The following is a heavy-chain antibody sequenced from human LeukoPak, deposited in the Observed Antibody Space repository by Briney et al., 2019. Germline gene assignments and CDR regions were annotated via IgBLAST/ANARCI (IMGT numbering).Heavy chain of an antibody. V-gene: IGHV1-69*06. D-gene: IGHD2-2*01. CDR1: VGTFTSYA. Sequence: SVKVSCKASVGTFTSYAVNWVRLAPGQGLEWMGRVIPVFGTANYAQKFHDRVTITADKATTTAYMELSSLRYEDTAVYYCARMPDSWGQGTLVTVSS. CDR3: ARMPDS. J-gene: IGHJ5*01. CDR2: VIPVFGTA.